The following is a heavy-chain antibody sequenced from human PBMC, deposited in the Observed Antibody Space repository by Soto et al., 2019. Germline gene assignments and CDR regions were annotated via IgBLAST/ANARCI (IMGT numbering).Heavy chain of an antibody. D-gene: IGHD2-15*01. V-gene: IGHV4-59*01. CDR2: IYYSGST. Sequence: SETLSLTCTVSCGSISSYYWSWIRQPPGKGLEWIGYIYYSGSTNYNPSLKSRVTISVDTSKNQFSLKLSSVTAADTAVYYCASGGSCYSRYCYFDYWGQGTLVTVSS. CDR3: ASGGSCYSRYCYFDY. J-gene: IGHJ4*02. CDR1: CGSISSYY.